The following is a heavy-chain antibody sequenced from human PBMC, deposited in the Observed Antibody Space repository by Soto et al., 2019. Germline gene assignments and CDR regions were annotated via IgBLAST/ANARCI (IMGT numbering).Heavy chain of an antibody. D-gene: IGHD2-15*01. Sequence: EVQLVASGVGLVQPGGSLRLYCAASGFTVSIKYMSWVRQAPGKGLEWVSLIQSGGPTYYADSVKGRFTISRDTSENTVHLQKDSLRGEDTAVYYCARDDVLCDGGRCYGVPLDVWCKGTTVTVSS. CDR2: IQSGGPT. V-gene: IGHV3-66*01. J-gene: IGHJ6*04. CDR3: ARDDVLCDGGRCYGVPLDV. CDR1: GFTVSIKY.